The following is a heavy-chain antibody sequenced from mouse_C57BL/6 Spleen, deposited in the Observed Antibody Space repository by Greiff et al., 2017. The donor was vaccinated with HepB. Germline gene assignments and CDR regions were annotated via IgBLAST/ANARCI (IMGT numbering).Heavy chain of an antibody. V-gene: IGHV1-69*01. J-gene: IGHJ1*03. CDR2: IDPSDSYT. CDR3: ARSEGLWYFDV. CDR1: GYTFTSYW. Sequence: QVQLQQSGAELVMPGASVKLSCKASGYTFTSYWMHWVKQRPGQGLEWIGEIDPSDSYTNYNQKFKGKSTLTVDKSSSTAYMQLSSLTSEDSAVYYCARSEGLWYFDVWGTGTTVTVSS.